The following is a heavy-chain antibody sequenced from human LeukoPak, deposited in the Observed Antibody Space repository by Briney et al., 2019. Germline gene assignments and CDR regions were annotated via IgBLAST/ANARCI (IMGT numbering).Heavy chain of an antibody. V-gene: IGHV1-2*06. J-gene: IGHJ4*02. CDR3: ARGRLWFGELFDY. Sequence: ASVKVSCKASGYTFTDYYIHWVRQAPGQGLEWMGRINPDSGGTNYAQKFQGRVTMTRDTSISTAYMELSRLRSDDTAVYYCARGRLWFGELFDYWGQGTLVTVSS. D-gene: IGHD3-10*01. CDR2: INPDSGGT. CDR1: GYTFTDYY.